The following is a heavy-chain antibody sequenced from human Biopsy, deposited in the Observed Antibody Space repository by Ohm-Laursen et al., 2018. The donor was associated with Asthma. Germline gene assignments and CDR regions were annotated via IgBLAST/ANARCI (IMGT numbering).Heavy chain of an antibody. CDR1: GGTFNTYV. CDR2: INSVFGTT. D-gene: IGHD2-2*01. J-gene: IGHJ4*02. CDR3: ARKAGSCISRTCYSLDF. Sequence: SVKVSCKSLGGTFNTYVIGWVRQAPGQGLAWMGGINSVFGTTTYPQKFQDRVTITADDSTCTVYMELSRLRSEDTAVYYCARKAGSCISRTCYSLDFWGQGTLVTVSS. V-gene: IGHV1-69*13.